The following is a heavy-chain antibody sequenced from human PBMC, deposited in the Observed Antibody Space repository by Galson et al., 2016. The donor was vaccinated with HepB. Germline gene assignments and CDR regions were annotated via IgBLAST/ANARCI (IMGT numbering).Heavy chain of an antibody. J-gene: IGHJ4*02. V-gene: IGHV3-30*18. D-gene: IGHD3-9*01. CDR1: GFTFSSYG. CDR3: AKESDILTGSYYPQFDY. Sequence: SLRLSCAASGFTFSSYGMHWVRQAPGKGLEWVAVISYYGNGEYYADSVKGRFTISRDNSKNTLYLRMNSLRTEDTAVYYCAKESDILTGSYYPQFDYWGQGTLVTVSS. CDR2: ISYYGNGE.